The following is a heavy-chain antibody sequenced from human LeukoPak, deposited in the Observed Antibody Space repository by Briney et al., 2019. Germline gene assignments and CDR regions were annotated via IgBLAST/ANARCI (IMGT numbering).Heavy chain of an antibody. V-gene: IGHV4-59*01. CDR3: AREQYGSGSNDAFDI. J-gene: IGHJ3*02. Sequence: SETLSLTCTVSVGSISGYYCSWIRQPPGKGLWWVGYIYYSGSTNYNPSLKSRVTISVDTSKNQFSLKLSSVTAADTAVYYCAREQYGSGSNDAFDIWGQGTMVTVSS. CDR2: IYYSGST. D-gene: IGHD3-10*01. CDR1: VGSISGYY.